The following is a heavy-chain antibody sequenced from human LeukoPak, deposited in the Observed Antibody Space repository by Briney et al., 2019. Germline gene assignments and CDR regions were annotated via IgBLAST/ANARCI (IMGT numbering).Heavy chain of an antibody. J-gene: IGHJ4*02. CDR3: ARGMSSGWYSR. CDR2: INHSGST. V-gene: IGHV4-39*07. Sequence: PSETLSLTCTVSGGSISSGGYYWSWIRQPPGKGLEWIGEINHSGSTNYNPSLKSRVTISVDTSKNQFSLKLSSVTAADTAVYYCARGMSSGWYSRWGQGTLVTVSS. D-gene: IGHD6-19*01. CDR1: GGSISSGGYY.